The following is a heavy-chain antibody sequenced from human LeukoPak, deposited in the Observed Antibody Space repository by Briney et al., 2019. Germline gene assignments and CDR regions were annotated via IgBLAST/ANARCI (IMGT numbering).Heavy chain of an antibody. V-gene: IGHV3-15*07. J-gene: IGHJ4*02. D-gene: IGHD1-20*01. CDR1: EFTFSSHA. CDR3: STLTSRGLSDS. Sequence: GGSLRLSCVASEFTFSSHAMNWVRQAPGKGLEWVGRIKSKADGETIDYAAPVKGRFTFSRDDSKNMLYLQMNSLKSEDTAVYYCSTLTSRGLSDSWGQGTLVTVSS. CDR2: IKSKADGETI.